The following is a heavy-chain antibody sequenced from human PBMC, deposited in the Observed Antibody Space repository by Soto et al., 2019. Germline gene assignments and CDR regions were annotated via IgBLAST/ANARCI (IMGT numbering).Heavy chain of an antibody. D-gene: IGHD6-13*01. V-gene: IGHV1-69*06. Sequence: GASVKVSCKASGGTFSSYAISWVRQAPGQGLEWMGGIIPIFGTANYAQKFQGRVTITADKSTSTAYMELSSLRPEDTAVYYCARAKGIAAAFLVWGQGTLVTVSS. CDR1: GGTFSSYA. J-gene: IGHJ4*02. CDR2: IIPIFGTA. CDR3: ARAKGIAAAFLV.